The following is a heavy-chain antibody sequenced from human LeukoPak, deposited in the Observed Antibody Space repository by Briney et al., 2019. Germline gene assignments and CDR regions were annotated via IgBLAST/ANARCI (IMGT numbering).Heavy chain of an antibody. J-gene: IGHJ4*02. D-gene: IGHD3-10*02. CDR2: INRSGST. V-gene: IGHV4-34*01. CDR3: ATDVRGLVPYYFDF. Sequence: SETLSLTCAVYGGSFSGYYWSWIRQPPGKGLEWIGEINRSGSTNYNPSLKSRVTISVDTSKNQFSLKLSSVTAADTAVYYCATDVRGLVPYYFDFWGQGTLVTVSS. CDR1: GGSFSGYY.